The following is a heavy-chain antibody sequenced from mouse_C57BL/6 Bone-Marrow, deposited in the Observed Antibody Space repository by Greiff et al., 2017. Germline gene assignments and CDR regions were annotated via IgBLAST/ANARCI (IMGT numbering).Heavy chain of an antibody. D-gene: IGHD1-1*01. Sequence: EVQLVESGGGLVQPKGSLKLSCAASGFSFNTYAMNWVRQAPGKGLEWVARIRSKSNNYATYYADSVKDRFTISRDDSESMLYLQMNNLKTEDTAMYYCVRSPYYYGSTWYFDVWGTGTTVTVSS. V-gene: IGHV10-1*01. CDR3: VRSPYYYGSTWYFDV. J-gene: IGHJ1*03. CDR1: GFSFNTYA. CDR2: IRSKSNNYAT.